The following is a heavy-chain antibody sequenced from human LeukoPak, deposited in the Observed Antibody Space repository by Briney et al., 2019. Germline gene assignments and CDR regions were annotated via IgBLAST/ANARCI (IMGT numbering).Heavy chain of an antibody. D-gene: IGHD2-15*01. Sequence: GGSLRLSCAASGFTFSSYWMSWVRQAPGKGLEWVANIKQDGSEKYYVDSVKGRFTISRDNAKNSLYLQMNSLRAEDTAVYYCARVGSRRGSGGSCYKYWGQGTLVTVSS. V-gene: IGHV3-7*01. CDR1: GFTFSSYW. J-gene: IGHJ4*02. CDR3: ARVGSRRGSGGSCYKY. CDR2: IKQDGSEK.